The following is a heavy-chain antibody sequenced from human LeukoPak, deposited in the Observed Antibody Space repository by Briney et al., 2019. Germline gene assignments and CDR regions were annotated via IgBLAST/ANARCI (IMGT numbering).Heavy chain of an antibody. D-gene: IGHD6-6*01. Sequence: GGSLRLSCAATGFTFSSYAMHWVRQAPGKGLEWVAVISYDGSNKYYADSVKGRFTISRDNSKNTLYLQMNSLRAEDTAVYYCARDGIEYSSSFRDRYYYYMDVWGKGTTVTVSS. J-gene: IGHJ6*03. CDR1: GFTFSSYA. CDR2: ISYDGSNK. CDR3: ARDGIEYSSSFRDRYYYYMDV. V-gene: IGHV3-30*04.